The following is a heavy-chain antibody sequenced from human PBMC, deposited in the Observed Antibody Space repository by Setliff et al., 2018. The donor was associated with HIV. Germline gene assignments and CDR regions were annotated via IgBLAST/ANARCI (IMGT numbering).Heavy chain of an antibody. CDR1: GGTFSLHY. CDR2: INHSGGT. J-gene: IGHJ6*03. D-gene: IGHD2-8*02. V-gene: IGHV4-34*01. Sequence: PSETLSLTCAVSGGTFSLHYYTWIRQSPLRGLEWIGEINHSGGTRYNPSLESRVTMSLDSSRKQFSLKLSSVTAADTAVYYCARVSSTYWYSIFRNYYYHMDVWGKGTTVTVSS. CDR3: ARVSSTYWYSIFRNYYYHMDV.